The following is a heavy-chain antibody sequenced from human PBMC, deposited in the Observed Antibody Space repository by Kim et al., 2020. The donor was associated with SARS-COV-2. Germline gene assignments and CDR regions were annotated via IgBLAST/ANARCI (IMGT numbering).Heavy chain of an antibody. CDR1: GGSISSGGYY. CDR2: ICYSGST. J-gene: IGHJ4*02. D-gene: IGHD1-1*01. V-gene: IGHV4-31*03. Sequence: SETLSLTCTVSGGSISSGGYYWSWIRQHPGKGLEWIGYICYSGSTYYNPSLKSRVTISVDTSKNQFSLKLSSVTAADTAVYYCARDVPDLPRYGGAQRGTFDYWGQGTLVTVSS. CDR3: ARDVPDLPRYGGAQRGTFDY.